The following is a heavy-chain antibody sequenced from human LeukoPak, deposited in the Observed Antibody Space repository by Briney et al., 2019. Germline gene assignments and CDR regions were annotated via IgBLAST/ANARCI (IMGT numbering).Heavy chain of an antibody. CDR1: GGSISSSSCY. CDR2: IYYSGST. Sequence: SETLSLTCTVSGGSISSSSCYWGWIRQPPGKGLEWIGSIYYSGSTYYNPSLKSRVTISVDTSKNQFSLKLSSVTAADTAVYYCASSQLSQLLLPYYFDYWGQGTLVTVSS. CDR3: ASSQLSQLLLPYYFDY. J-gene: IGHJ4*02. V-gene: IGHV4-39*01. D-gene: IGHD2-2*01.